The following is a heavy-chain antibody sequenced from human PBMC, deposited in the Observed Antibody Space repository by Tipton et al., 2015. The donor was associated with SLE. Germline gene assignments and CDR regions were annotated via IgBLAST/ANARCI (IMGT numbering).Heavy chain of an antibody. Sequence: QSGAEVKKPGASVKVSCKTSGYTFRGYYMHWVRQAPGQGLEWMGWINPNSGGTNYAQKFQGRVTMTTDTSTSTAYMELRSLRSDDTAVYYCARDPYEYDSSGYFDYWGQGTLVTVSS. V-gene: IGHV1-2*02. CDR1: GYTFRGYY. J-gene: IGHJ4*02. CDR3: ARDPYEYDSSGYFDY. CDR2: INPNSGGT. D-gene: IGHD3-22*01.